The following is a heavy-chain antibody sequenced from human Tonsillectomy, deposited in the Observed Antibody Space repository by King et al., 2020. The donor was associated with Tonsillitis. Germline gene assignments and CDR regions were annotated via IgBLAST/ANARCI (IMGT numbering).Heavy chain of an antibody. CDR2: ISYDGSNK. D-gene: IGHD3-3*01. Sequence: VQLVESGGGVVQPGRSLRVSCAAPGFTFSDYGMHWVRQAPGKGLEWVAVISYDGSNKYYADFVKGRFTISRDNSKNTLYLQMNSLRAEDTAMYHCAKDRFDFWSALGYWGRGTLVTVSS. CDR3: AKDRFDFWSALGY. CDR1: GFTFSDYG. V-gene: IGHV3-30*18. J-gene: IGHJ4*02.